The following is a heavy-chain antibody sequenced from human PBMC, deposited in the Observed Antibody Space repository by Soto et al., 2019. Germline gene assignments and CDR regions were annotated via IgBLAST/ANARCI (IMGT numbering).Heavy chain of an antibody. CDR1: GGSISSYY. CDR3: ARDNSSITIFGVVPNGMDV. Sequence: SETLSLTCTVSGGSISSYYWSWIRQPPGKGLEWIGYIYYSGSTNYNPSLKSRVTISVDTSKNQFSLKLSSVTAADTAVYYCARDNSSITIFGVVPNGMDVWGQGTTVT. CDR2: IYYSGST. D-gene: IGHD3-3*01. V-gene: IGHV4-59*01. J-gene: IGHJ6*02.